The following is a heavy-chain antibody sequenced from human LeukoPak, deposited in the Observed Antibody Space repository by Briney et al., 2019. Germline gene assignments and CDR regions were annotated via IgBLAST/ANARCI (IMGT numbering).Heavy chain of an antibody. CDR2: IYYSGRT. CDR3: PSHRGYSYGYNY. CDR1: GGSISSSSYY. D-gene: IGHD5-18*01. V-gene: IGHV4-39*01. J-gene: IGHJ4*02. Sequence: KPSETLSLTCTVSGGSISSSSYYWGWIRQPPGKGLEWIGSIYYSGRTYYNPSLKSRVTISVDTSKNQFSLKLSSVTAADTAVYHCPSHRGYSYGYNYWGQGTLLTVSS.